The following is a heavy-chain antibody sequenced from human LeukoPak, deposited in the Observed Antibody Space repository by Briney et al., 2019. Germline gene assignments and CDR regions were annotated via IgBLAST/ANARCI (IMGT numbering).Heavy chain of an antibody. CDR1: GYSFASSW. Sequence: GESLKISGKGSGYSFASSWIGRVRQMPGKGLEWMGIIYPDDSDTRYSPSFEGQITISVDKSISTAYLQWSSLKASDTAVYYCARHGHCTNGVCYSNYYYHMDVWGKGTTVTVSS. CDR3: ARHGHCTNGVCYSNYYYHMDV. V-gene: IGHV5-51*01. CDR2: IYPDDSDT. J-gene: IGHJ6*03. D-gene: IGHD2-8*01.